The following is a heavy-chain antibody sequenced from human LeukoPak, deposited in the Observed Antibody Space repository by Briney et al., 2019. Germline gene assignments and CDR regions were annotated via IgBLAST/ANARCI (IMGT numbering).Heavy chain of an antibody. Sequence: ASVKVSCKASGYTFTSHYTNWVRQAPGQGLEWMGISNPNSGATDSAQTFKGRLTLTRDTSTSTFYMELSSLRSADTAVYFCSRSEYYGAGSFDYWGQGTLVTVSS. D-gene: IGHD3-10*01. CDR1: GYTFTSHY. CDR3: SRSEYYGAGSFDY. CDR2: SNPNSGAT. V-gene: IGHV1-46*01. J-gene: IGHJ4*02.